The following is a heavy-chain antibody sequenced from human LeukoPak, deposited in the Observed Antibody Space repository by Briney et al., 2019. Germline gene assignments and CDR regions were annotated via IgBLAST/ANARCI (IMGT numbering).Heavy chain of an antibody. CDR1: GFTFSSYA. CDR3: ARVGDDYGDQDYYYYYYMDV. CDR2: IKQDGSEK. V-gene: IGHV3-7*01. J-gene: IGHJ6*03. Sequence: PGGSLRLSCAASGFTFSSYAMSWVRQAPGKGLEWVANIKQDGSEKYYVDSVKGRFTISRDNAKNSLYLQMNSLRAEDTAVYYCARVGDDYGDQDYYYYYYMDVWGKGTTVTISS. D-gene: IGHD4-17*01.